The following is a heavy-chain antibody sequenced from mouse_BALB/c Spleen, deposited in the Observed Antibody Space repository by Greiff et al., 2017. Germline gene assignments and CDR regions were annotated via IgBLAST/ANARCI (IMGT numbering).Heavy chain of an antibody. D-gene: IGHD2-1*01. CDR2: ISYDGSN. CDR1: GYSITSGYY. J-gene: IGHJ4*01. CDR3: ARDGNSGMDY. V-gene: IGHV3-6*02. Sequence: DVKLQESGPGLVKPSQSLSLTCSVTGYSITSGYYWNWIRQFPGNKLEWMGYISYDGSNNYNPSLKNRISITRDTSKNQFFLKLNSVTTEDTATYYCARDGNSGMDYWGQGTSVTVSS.